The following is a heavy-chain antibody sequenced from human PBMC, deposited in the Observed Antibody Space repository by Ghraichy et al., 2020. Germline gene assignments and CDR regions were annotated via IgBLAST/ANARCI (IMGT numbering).Heavy chain of an antibody. Sequence: GESLNISCAASGFTFSNSAMDWVRQAPGKGLEWASAVNGNADRTYYADSVKGRFTISRDNSKNTLYLQMNSLRVEDTALYYCTKWGAQSGSYRFVDYWGQGTLVTVSS. CDR3: TKWGAQSGSYRFVDY. D-gene: IGHD1-26*01. CDR2: VNGNADRT. CDR1: GFTFSNSA. J-gene: IGHJ4*02. V-gene: IGHV3-23*01.